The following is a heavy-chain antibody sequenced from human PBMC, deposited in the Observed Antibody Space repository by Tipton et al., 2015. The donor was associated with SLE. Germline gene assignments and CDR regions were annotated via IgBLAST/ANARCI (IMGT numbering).Heavy chain of an antibody. CDR3: ARGAGIGVAGLFDH. V-gene: IGHV4-59*02. D-gene: IGHD6-19*01. J-gene: IGHJ4*02. CDR1: RGSVTNYY. Sequence: TLSLTCTVSRGSVTNYYWSWIRQAPGKGLEWIGHIYSSGITSYNPSLKSRVTISVDTPKNQFSLKLSSVTAADTAVYYCARGAGIGVAGLFDHWGQGTLVTVSS. CDR2: IYSSGIT.